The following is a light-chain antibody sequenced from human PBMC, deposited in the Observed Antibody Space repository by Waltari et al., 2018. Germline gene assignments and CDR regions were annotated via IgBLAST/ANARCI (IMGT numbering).Light chain of an antibody. J-gene: IGLJ1*01. CDR2: YED. V-gene: IGLV3-21*01. Sequence: SQVLTQPPSVSVAPGQAAKLSCERDNIGRERVHWYQQKSAQAPVLLIYYEDDRPPGAPERFSGSNSGNTATLTISRVEAGDEADYYCQVWDSTSDQPVFGTGTEVSVL. CDR3: QVWDSTSDQPV. CDR1: NIGRER.